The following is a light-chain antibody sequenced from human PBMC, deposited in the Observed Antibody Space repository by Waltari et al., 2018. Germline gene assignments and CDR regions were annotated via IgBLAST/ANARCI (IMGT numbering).Light chain of an antibody. CDR1: QSVSSY. CDR3: QQRSNWPPLT. J-gene: IGKJ4*01. CDR2: DAS. Sequence: EIVLTQSPATLSLSPGERATLSCRASQSVSSYLAWYQQKPGQAPRLLIYDASNRAPGIPARFSGSGSGTDFTSTISSLEPEDFAVYYCQQRSNWPPLTFGGGTKVEIK. V-gene: IGKV3-11*01.